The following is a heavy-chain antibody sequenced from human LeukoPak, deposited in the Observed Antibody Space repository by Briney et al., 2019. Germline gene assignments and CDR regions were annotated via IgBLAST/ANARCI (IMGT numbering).Heavy chain of an antibody. Sequence: SETLSLTCTVSGGSISSYYWSWIRQPPGKGLEWIGYIYYSGSTNYNPSVKSRVAMSVDTSKKQFSLKLSSLTAADTAVYYCARSGTAVIAPYAFDIWGQGTMVTVSS. CDR2: IYYSGST. J-gene: IGHJ3*02. V-gene: IGHV4-59*01. CDR3: ARSGTAVIAPYAFDI. D-gene: IGHD4-23*01. CDR1: GGSISSYY.